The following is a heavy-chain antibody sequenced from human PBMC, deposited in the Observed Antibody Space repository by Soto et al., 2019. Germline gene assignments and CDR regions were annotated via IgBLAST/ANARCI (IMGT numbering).Heavy chain of an antibody. CDR3: AKDPIVGATIAEYFQH. Sequence: GGSLRLSCAASGFTFSSYAMSWVRQAPGKGLEWVSAISGSGGSTYYADSVKGRFTISRDNSKNTLYLQMNSLRAEDTAVYYCAKDPIVGATIAEYFQHWGQGTLVTVSS. V-gene: IGHV3-23*01. D-gene: IGHD1-26*01. CDR1: GFTFSSYA. CDR2: ISGSGGST. J-gene: IGHJ1*01.